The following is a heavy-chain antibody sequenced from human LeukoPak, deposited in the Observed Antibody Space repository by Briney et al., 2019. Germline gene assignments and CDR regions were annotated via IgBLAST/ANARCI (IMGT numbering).Heavy chain of an antibody. CDR1: GFTFSSYA. Sequence: GGSLRLSCAASGFTFSSYAMHWVRQAPGKGLEWVALISNDGSNKYNADSVKGRFTISRDNSKNTLYLQMNSLRTDDTAVYYCARDRAVAGMTDYWGQGTLVTVSS. D-gene: IGHD6-19*01. V-gene: IGHV3-30*04. CDR2: ISNDGSNK. CDR3: ARDRAVAGMTDY. J-gene: IGHJ4*02.